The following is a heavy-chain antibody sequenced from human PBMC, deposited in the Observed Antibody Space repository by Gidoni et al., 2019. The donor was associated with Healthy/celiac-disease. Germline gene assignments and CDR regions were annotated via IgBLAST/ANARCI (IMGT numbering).Heavy chain of an antibody. CDR3: ARRLHSSGWDDP. V-gene: IGHV5-51*01. CDR1: GYSFTSYW. D-gene: IGHD6-19*01. CDR2: IYPCDSDT. J-gene: IGHJ5*02. Sequence: EVHLAQSGAEVKKPGAHLKISCKGPGYSFTSYWIGWVRQMPGKGLEWMGIIYPCDSDTRYSPSFQGQVTISADKSISTAYLQWSSLKASDTAMYYCARRLHSSGWDDPWGQGTLVTVSS.